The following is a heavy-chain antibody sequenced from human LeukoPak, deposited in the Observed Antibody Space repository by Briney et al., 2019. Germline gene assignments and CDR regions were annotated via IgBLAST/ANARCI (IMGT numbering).Heavy chain of an antibody. J-gene: IGHJ5*02. CDR2: ISAYNGNT. D-gene: IGHD2-2*01. CDR3: ARVRYCSSTSCLKEWYNWFDP. Sequence: ASVTVSCKASGYTFTSYGISWVRQAPGQGLEWMGWISAYNGNTNYAQKLQGRVTMTTDTSTSTAYMELRSLRSDDTAVYYCARVRYCSSTSCLKEWYNWFDPWGQGTLVTVPS. V-gene: IGHV1-18*01. CDR1: GYTFTSYG.